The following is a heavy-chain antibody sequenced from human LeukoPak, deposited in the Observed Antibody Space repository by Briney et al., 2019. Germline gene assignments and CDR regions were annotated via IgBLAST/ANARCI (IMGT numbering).Heavy chain of an antibody. CDR2: ISYSGST. Sequence: PSETLSLTCSVSGGSITSYYWGWIRQPPGKGLEWIGYISYSGSTIYNSSLKSRVTISLNRSKNHFSLTLSSVTAADTAVYFCARNRWELRTPHFDYWGQGSLVTVSS. CDR1: GGSITSYY. CDR3: ARNRWELRTPHFDY. J-gene: IGHJ4*02. D-gene: IGHD1-26*01. V-gene: IGHV4-59*01.